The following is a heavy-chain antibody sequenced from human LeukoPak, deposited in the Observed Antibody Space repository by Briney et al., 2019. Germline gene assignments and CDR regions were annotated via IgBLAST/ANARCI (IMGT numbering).Heavy chain of an antibody. CDR2: IKEDGSRE. CDR1: GSTFSTYW. V-gene: IGHV3-7*01. Sequence: GGSLRLSCAASGSTFSTYWMTWVRQPQGKGLEWVANIKEDGSREYYVDSVKGRFTISRDNAKNSLYLQMDSLTAEDTAVYYCARDSPGYGAYVSWGQGTLVSVSS. CDR3: ARDSPGYGAYVS. J-gene: IGHJ1*01. D-gene: IGHD5-12*01.